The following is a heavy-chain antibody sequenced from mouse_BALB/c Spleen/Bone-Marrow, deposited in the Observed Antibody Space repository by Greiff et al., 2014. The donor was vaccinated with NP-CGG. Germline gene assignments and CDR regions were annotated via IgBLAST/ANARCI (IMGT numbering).Heavy chain of an antibody. D-gene: IGHD2-1*01. J-gene: IGHJ4*01. CDR1: GYTFTEYI. V-gene: IGHV1-62-2*01. Sequence: VKLQESGAELVKPGASVKLSCKASGYTFTEYIIHWVKQRSGQGLEWIGWFYPGSGCIKYNEKFKDKATLTADKSSSTVYMELSRLTSEDSAVYFCARHEGDYGNYGGMDYWGQGTSVTVSS. CDR2: FYPGSGCI. CDR3: ARHEGDYGNYGGMDY.